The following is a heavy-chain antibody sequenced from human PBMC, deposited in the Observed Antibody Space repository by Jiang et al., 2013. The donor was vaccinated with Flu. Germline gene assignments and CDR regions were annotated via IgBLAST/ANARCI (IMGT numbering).Heavy chain of an antibody. CDR1: GYTFTSYA. CDR2: INAGNGNT. J-gene: IGHJ4*02. CDR3: AREGRITFGGVITAFDY. D-gene: IGHD3-16*02. V-gene: IGHV1-3*01. Sequence: EVKKPGASVKVSCKASGYTFTSYAMHWVRQAPGQRLEWMGWINAGNGNTKYSQKFQGRVTITRDTSASTAYMELSSLRSEDTAVYYCAREGRITFGGVITAFDYWGQGTLVTVSS.